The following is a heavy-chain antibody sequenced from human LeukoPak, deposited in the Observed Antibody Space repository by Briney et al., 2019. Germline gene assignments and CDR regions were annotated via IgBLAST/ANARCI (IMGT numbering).Heavy chain of an antibody. V-gene: IGHV4-59*08. J-gene: IGHJ4*02. CDR1: GGSFSGYY. CDR2: IYYSGST. CDR3: ARQQAAAAGTGEFDY. D-gene: IGHD6-13*01. Sequence: SETLSLTCAVYGGSFSGYYWSWIRQPPGKGLEWIGYIYYSGSTNYNPSLKSRVTISVDASKNQFSLKLSSVTAADTAVYYCARQQAAAAGTGEFDYWGQGTLVTVSS.